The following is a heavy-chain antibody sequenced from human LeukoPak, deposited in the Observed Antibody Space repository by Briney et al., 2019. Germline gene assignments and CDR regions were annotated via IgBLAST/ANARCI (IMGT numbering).Heavy chain of an antibody. Sequence: GGSLRLSCVAYRFNFDNYGMSWVRQAPGKGLEWVSGVNWNGGSTGYADSVKGRFTISRDNAKNSLYLQMNSLRVEDTGFYHCARETRPYYDILTEQREGNYYYMDVWGKGTTVTISS. CDR1: RFNFDNYG. CDR3: ARETRPYYDILTEQREGNYYYMDV. J-gene: IGHJ6*03. V-gene: IGHV3-20*01. D-gene: IGHD3-9*01. CDR2: VNWNGGST.